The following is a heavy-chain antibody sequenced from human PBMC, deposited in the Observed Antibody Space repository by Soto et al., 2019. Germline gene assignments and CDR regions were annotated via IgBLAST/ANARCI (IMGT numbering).Heavy chain of an antibody. CDR2: IVPLSGTA. J-gene: IGHJ1*01. D-gene: IGHD2-8*01. CDR3: ASGVAEARFEF. CDR1: RSTFSIFA. V-gene: IGHV1-69*01. Sequence: QVQLVQSGAEVRKPGSSVKVSCQASRSTFSIFAFSWVRQAPGQGLQFVGGIVPLSGTAKSAQEFQDRVTLSADESTSTLYLELRTLQSDDTAIFYCASGVAEARFEFWGQGTLLTV.